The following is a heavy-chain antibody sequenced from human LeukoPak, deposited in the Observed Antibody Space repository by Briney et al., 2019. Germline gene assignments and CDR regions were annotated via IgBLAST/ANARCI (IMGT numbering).Heavy chain of an antibody. D-gene: IGHD1-7*01. CDR1: GYTLTELS. CDR3: ATEITGTRPFDY. V-gene: IGHV1-24*01. J-gene: IGHJ4*02. CDR2: FDPEDGEA. Sequence: ASVKVSCKVSGYTLTELSMHWVRHAPAKGLEWIGGFDPEDGEAIYAQKFQGRVTMTEDTSTDTAYMELSSLRSEDTAVYYCATEITGTRPFDYWGQGTLVTVSS.